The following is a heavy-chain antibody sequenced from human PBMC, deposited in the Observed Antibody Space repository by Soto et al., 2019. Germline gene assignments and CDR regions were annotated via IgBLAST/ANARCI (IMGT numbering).Heavy chain of an antibody. Sequence: GGSLRLSCAASGFTFSSYDMHWVRQATGKGLEWVSAIGTAGDPYYPGSVKGRFTISRENAKNSLYLQMNSLSAGDTAVYYCARAPGYRTGLNYDILTGYYDYWGQGTLVTVSS. V-gene: IGHV3-13*05. CDR3: ARAPGYRTGLNYDILTGYYDY. J-gene: IGHJ4*02. CDR2: IGTAGDP. CDR1: GFTFSSYD. D-gene: IGHD3-9*01.